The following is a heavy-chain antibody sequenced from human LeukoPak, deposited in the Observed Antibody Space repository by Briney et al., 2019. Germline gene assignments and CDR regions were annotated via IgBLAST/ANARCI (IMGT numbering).Heavy chain of an antibody. CDR2: INTNTGNP. D-gene: IGHD5-18*01. CDR3: AREGRTAMVLGCVDP. J-gene: IGHJ5*02. CDR1: GYTFTSYA. Sequence: ASVKVSCKASGYTFTSYAMNWVRQAPGQGLEWMGWINTNTGNPTYAQGFTGRFVFSLDTSVSTAYLQISSLKAEDTAVYYGAREGRTAMVLGCVDPWGQGTLVTVSS. V-gene: IGHV7-4-1*02.